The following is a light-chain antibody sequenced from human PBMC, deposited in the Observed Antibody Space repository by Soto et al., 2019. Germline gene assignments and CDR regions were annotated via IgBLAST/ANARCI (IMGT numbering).Light chain of an antibody. Sequence: QSVLTQTPSVSGAPGQTITMSCTGSNSNIGAGYDVHWYQQLPGAAPRLLIYADNNRPSGVPDRFSASNSGTSASLAITGLQGEDEAVYYCQSYDTSLSGVIFGAGTQLTVL. J-gene: IGLJ2*01. CDR3: QSYDTSLSGVI. CDR1: NSNIGAGYD. V-gene: IGLV1-40*01. CDR2: ADN.